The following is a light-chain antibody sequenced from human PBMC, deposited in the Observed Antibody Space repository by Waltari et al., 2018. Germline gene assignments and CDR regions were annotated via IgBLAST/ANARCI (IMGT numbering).Light chain of an antibody. Sequence: DVVMTQTPLALFVTPGQPASIPCKPSQGLLHSDGKHHLYWYLQKPGQPPQLLIYEVSNRFSGVPDRFSGSGSGTDFTLKISRVEAEDVGLYYCMQSIQFPLTFGGGTKVEIK. CDR1: QGLLHSDGKHH. CDR2: EVS. CDR3: MQSIQFPLT. V-gene: IGKV2D-29*01. J-gene: IGKJ4*01.